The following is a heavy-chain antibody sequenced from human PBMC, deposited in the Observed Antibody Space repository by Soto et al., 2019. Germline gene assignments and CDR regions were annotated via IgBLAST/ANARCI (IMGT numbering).Heavy chain of an antibody. D-gene: IGHD3-22*01. CDR1: GFTFSICA. V-gene: IGHV3-30-3*01. CDR3: ARPHSFDISRYHFDS. CDR2: ISDDGSNK. Sequence: HPGGSLRLSCAASGFTFSICAMHWVRQAPGKGLEWVAVISDDGSNKYYADSVKGRFTISRDNSKNTLYLQMNSLRPDDTAIYYCARPHSFDISRYHFDSWGQGTPVTVSS. J-gene: IGHJ4*02.